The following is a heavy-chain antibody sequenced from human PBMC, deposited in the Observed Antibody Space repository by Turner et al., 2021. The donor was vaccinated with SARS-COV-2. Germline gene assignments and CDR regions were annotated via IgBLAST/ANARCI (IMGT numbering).Heavy chain of an antibody. V-gene: IGHV3-13*04. D-gene: IGHD3-10*01. J-gene: IGHJ5*02. CDR3: ARAKVRGLISWFDP. Sequence: EVQPVASRRGLVQPGGSLRLSCAASGFTFSTYDMHWVRRATGKGLEWVSAVGTAGDTYYPGCVKGRFTISRENGKNTLEHQMKSLRAGNTAVDYCARAKVRGLISWFDPWGQGTLVTVSS. CDR1: GFTFSTYD. CDR2: VGTAGDT.